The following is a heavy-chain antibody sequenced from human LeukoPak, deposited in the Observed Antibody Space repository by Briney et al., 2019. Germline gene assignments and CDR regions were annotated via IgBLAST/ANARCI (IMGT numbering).Heavy chain of an antibody. J-gene: IGHJ4*02. D-gene: IGHD3-22*01. CDR3: AKDQGYYDSSGMIGY. V-gene: IGHV3-23*01. CDR1: GFIFNNYG. CDR2: ISNDGGGT. Sequence: GGSLRLSCAASGFIFNNYGLVWVRQAPGKGLEWVSAISNDGGGTTYADFVKGRFSVSRDNSKNTLFLQMNSLRAEDTAVYYCAKDQGYYDSSGMIGYWGQGTLVTVSS.